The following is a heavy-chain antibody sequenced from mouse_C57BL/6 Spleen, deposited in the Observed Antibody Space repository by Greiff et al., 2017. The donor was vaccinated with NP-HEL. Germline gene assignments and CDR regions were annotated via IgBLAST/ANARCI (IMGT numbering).Heavy chain of an antibody. V-gene: IGHV1-82*01. CDR1: GYAFSSSW. CDR3: ARASNWDGAY. D-gene: IGHD4-1*01. CDR2: IYPGDGDT. J-gene: IGHJ3*01. Sequence: SGPELVKPGASVKISCKASGYAFSSSWMNWVKQRPGKGLEWIGRIYPGDGDTNYNGKFKGKATLTADKSSSTAYMQLSSLTSEDSAVYFCARASNWDGAYWGQGTLVTVSA.